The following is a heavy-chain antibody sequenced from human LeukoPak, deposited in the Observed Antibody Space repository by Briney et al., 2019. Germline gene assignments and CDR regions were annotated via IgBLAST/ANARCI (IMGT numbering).Heavy chain of an antibody. D-gene: IGHD6-19*01. V-gene: IGHV4-38-2*02. CDR2: IYHSGST. CDR1: GYSISSGYS. J-gene: IGHJ4*02. CDR3: ARDRRGGSGWYPFDY. Sequence: PWETLSLTCTVSGYSISSGYSWGWIRQPPGKGLEWIGSIYHSGSTYYNPSLKSRVTISVDTSKNQFSLKMTSMTAADTAVYFCARDRRGGSGWYPFDYWGQGILVTVSS.